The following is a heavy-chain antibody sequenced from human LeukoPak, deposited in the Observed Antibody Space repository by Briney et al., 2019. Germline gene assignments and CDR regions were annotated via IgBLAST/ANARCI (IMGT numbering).Heavy chain of an antibody. J-gene: IGHJ4*02. D-gene: IGHD6-19*01. Sequence: GGSLRLSCAASGFTFSGYAMSWGRQAPGEGLEWVSAISGSGGGTYYADSVKGRFTISRDNSINTRCLQMNSLRAEDTAVYYCAKSIAVAGFGGRRIFDYWGQGILVTVSS. V-gene: IGHV3-23*01. CDR2: ISGSGGGT. CDR1: GFTFSGYA. CDR3: AKSIAVAGFGGRRIFDY.